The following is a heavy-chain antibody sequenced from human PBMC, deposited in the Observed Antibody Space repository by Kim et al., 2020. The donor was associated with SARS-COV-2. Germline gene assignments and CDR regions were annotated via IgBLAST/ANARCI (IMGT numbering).Heavy chain of an antibody. Sequence: SETLSLTCTVSGGSISSYYWSWIRQPPGKGLEWIGYIYYSGSTNYNPSLKSRVTISVDTSKNQFSLKLSSVTAADTAVYYCARALRTPYFDYWGQGTLVTVSS. CDR3: ARALRTPYFDY. V-gene: IGHV4-59*01. CDR2: IYYSGST. CDR1: GGSISSYY. J-gene: IGHJ4*02.